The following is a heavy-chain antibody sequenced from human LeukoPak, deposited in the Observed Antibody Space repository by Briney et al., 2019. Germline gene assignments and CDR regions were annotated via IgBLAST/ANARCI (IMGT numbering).Heavy chain of an antibody. CDR3: TTGKTYDSSAYYTRF. D-gene: IGHD3-22*01. J-gene: IGHJ4*02. CDR1: GFTFSSYG. Sequence: GGSLRLSCAASGFTFSSYGMHWVRQAPGKGLEWVAVISYDGSNKYYADSVKGRFTISRDDSKNTLYPQMNSLKTEDTAVYYCTTGKTYDSSAYYTRFWGQGTLVTVSS. V-gene: IGHV3-30*03. CDR2: ISYDGSNK.